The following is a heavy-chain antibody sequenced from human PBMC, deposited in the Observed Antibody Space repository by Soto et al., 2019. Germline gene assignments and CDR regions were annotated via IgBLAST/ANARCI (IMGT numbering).Heavy chain of an antibody. CDR2: ISAYSGDT. CDR1: GFTFTNYA. Sequence: ASVKVSCKTSGFTFTNYAINWVRQAPGQVLQWMGWISAYSGDTKYAQRFQDRLTVTTDPSTTTAYMELRSLRSDDTAVYYCARDGRAFSIFGETMDVWGQGTTVTVSS. CDR3: ARDGRAFSIFGETMDV. J-gene: IGHJ6*02. V-gene: IGHV1-18*01. D-gene: IGHD3-3*01.